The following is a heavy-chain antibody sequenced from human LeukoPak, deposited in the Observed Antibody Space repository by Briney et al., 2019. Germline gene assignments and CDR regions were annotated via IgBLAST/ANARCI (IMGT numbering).Heavy chain of an antibody. CDR2: INEDGSDK. J-gene: IGHJ4*02. Sequence: GGSLRLSCAASGFTFSSHRMSWVRQAPGKGLQWVADINEDGSDKYYVDSVKGRFTVSRDNARSSVYLQMNSLRADDTAVYYCVRKGLNYYYNSGYFYWGQGILVTVSS. V-gene: IGHV3-7*03. D-gene: IGHD3-22*01. CDR1: GFTFSSHR. CDR3: VRKGLNYYYNSGYFY.